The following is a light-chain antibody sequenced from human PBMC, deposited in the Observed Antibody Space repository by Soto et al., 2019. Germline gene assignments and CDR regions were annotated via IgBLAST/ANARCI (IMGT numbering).Light chain of an antibody. CDR1: SSDVGGYKY. J-gene: IGLJ1*01. Sequence: QSALTQPPSASGSPGQSVTISCTGTSSDVGGYKYVSWYQQYPGKAPKLMIYAVSKRPSGVPDRFSGSKSGITASLTVSGLQAEDEADYYCSSYAGSNNYVFGTGTKVTVL. CDR3: SSYAGSNNYV. CDR2: AVS. V-gene: IGLV2-8*01.